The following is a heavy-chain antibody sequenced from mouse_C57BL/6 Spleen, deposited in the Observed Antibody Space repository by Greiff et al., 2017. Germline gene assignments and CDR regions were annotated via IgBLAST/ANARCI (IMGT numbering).Heavy chain of an antibody. J-gene: IGHJ2*01. Sequence: VQLQQPGAELVMPGASVKLSCKASGYTFTSYRMNWVKQRPGQGLEWIGEIDPSDSYTNYNQKFKGKSTLTVDKSSSTAYMQLSSLTSEDSAVYYCVRWRYYGSSYGYWGQGTTLTVSS. V-gene: IGHV1-69*01. CDR3: VRWRYYGSSYGY. CDR1: GYTFTSYR. CDR2: IDPSDSYT. D-gene: IGHD1-1*01.